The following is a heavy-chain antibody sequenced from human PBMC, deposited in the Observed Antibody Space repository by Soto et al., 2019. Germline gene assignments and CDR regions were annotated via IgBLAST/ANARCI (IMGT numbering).Heavy chain of an antibody. V-gene: IGHV1-3*01. Sequence: ASVKVSCKASGNTVPNYAIHWVRQAPGQRLEWMGWINGGNGNTYYSEHFQGRVTFTRDTSASTAYIELSSLRSEDTAVYYCASPDGTGSDYGGKGAFDIWGQGTMVTVSS. CDR3: ASPDGTGSDYGGKGAFDI. D-gene: IGHD4-17*01. J-gene: IGHJ3*02. CDR1: GNTVPNYA. CDR2: INGGNGNT.